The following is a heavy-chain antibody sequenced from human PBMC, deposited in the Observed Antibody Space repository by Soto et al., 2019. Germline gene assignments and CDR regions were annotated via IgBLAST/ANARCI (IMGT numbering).Heavy chain of an antibody. CDR2: INQGGSEN. D-gene: IGHD3-16*01. CDR1: GFTISTYW. J-gene: IGHJ6*02. V-gene: IGHV3-7*05. Sequence: EVQLLESGGGLVQPGGSLRLSCGVSGFTISTYWMSWVRRTPGKGLEWVCNINQGGSENFYAGAVRGRFIISRDNARNTVYLRIKSLRAAETAFYFWERERWDGYYVEVCWGRDVVGECTTFTVSS. CDR3: ERERWDGYYVEVCWGRDV.